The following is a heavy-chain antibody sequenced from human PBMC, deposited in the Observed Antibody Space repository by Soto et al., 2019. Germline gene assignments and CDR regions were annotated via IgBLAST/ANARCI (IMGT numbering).Heavy chain of an antibody. V-gene: IGHV1-8*01. CDR3: ARDALGQYYYGSGQAGDYYMDV. CDR2: MNPNSGNT. Sequence: ASVKVSCKASGYTFTSYDINWVRQATGQGHEWMGWMNPNSGNTGYAQKFQGRVTMTRNTSISTAYMELSSLRSEDTAVYYCARDALGQYYYGSGQAGDYYMDVWGKGTTVTVSS. D-gene: IGHD3-10*01. CDR1: GYTFTSYD. J-gene: IGHJ6*03.